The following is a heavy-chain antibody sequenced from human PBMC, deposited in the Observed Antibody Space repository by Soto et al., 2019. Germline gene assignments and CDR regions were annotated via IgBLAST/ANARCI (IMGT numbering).Heavy chain of an antibody. Sequence: SETLCLTCPVSGGSLSSYYWSWIRPPPGKGLEWIGYIYYSGSTNYNPSLKSRVTISVDTSKNQFSLKLSSVTAADTAVYYCASYGIVGATGDYGMDVWGQGTTVTVSS. CDR3: ASYGIVGATGDYGMDV. CDR2: IYYSGST. V-gene: IGHV4-59*01. D-gene: IGHD1-26*01. J-gene: IGHJ6*02. CDR1: GGSLSSYY.